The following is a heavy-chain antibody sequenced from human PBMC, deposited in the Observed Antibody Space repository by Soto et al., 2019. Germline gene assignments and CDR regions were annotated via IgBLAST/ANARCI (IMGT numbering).Heavy chain of an antibody. CDR1: GFIFSNHA. Sequence: GGSLRLSYEASGFIFSNHAMSWVRQAPGRGLEWVSIISYSGVSSYCAYSVKGRFTISRENSKNTLYLQMVGLRAEDTAVYFCSKDSSKIVDFNDVPDAWGQGTMVTVAS. J-gene: IGHJ3*01. D-gene: IGHD3-10*02. CDR2: ISYSGVSS. CDR3: SKDSSKIVDFNDVPDA. V-gene: IGHV3-23*01.